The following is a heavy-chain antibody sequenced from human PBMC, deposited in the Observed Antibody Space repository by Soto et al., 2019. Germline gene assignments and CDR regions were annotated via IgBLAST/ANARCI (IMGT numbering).Heavy chain of an antibody. V-gene: IGHV3-11*01. CDR2: ISGDGSTT. J-gene: IGHJ4*02. CDR3: ASDWGADYLAL. D-gene: IGHD3-16*01. CDR1: GFTFSDYY. Sequence: QAQLVESGGGLVKPGGSLRLSCAASGFTFSDYYTSWIRQAPGEGLEWVSYISGDGSTTYYADSVRGRFTISRDNAKNSLYLQMNSLRAEDTAVYYCASDWGADYLALWGQGTLVTVSS.